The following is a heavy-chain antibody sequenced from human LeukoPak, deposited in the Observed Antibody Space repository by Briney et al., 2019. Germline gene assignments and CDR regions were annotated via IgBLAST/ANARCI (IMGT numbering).Heavy chain of an antibody. CDR1: GGSFSGYY. CDR2: INHSGST. V-gene: IGHV4-34*01. CDR3: ARGRSVRMVFDY. J-gene: IGHJ4*02. D-gene: IGHD3-10*01. Sequence: SETLSLTCAVYGGSFSGYYWSWIRLPPGKGLEWIGEINHSGSTNYNPSLKSRVTISVDTSKNQFSLKLSSVTAADTAVYYCARGRSVRMVFDYWGQGTLVTVSS.